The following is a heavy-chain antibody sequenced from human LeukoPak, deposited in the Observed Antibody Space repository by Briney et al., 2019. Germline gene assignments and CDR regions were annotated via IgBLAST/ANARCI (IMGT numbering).Heavy chain of an antibody. CDR3: ARRDGGSGTNSNSLDH. D-gene: IGHD3-10*01. J-gene: IGHJ4*02. V-gene: IGHV5-51*01. Sequence: GESLKISCKGSGYSFTTHWIGWVRQMPGKGLEWMGVIYPGDSDTRYSPSFQGQVTISADKSISTAYLQWSSLKASDTAVYYCARRDGGSGTNSNSLDHWGQGTLVSVSS. CDR1: GYSFTTHW. CDR2: IYPGDSDT.